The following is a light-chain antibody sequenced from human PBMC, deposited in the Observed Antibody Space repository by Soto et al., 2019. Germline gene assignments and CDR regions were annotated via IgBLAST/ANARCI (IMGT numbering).Light chain of an antibody. CDR3: CSYAGSYGVV. V-gene: IGLV2-11*01. J-gene: IGLJ2*01. CDR2: DVN. Sequence: QSALTQPRSVSGSPGHSVTISCTGTSSDVGGYSYVSWYQQHPGKAPKLMIYDVNKRPSGVPDRFSGSKSGNTASLTISGLQAEDEADYSCCSYAGSYGVVFGGGTKLTVL. CDR1: SSDVGGYSY.